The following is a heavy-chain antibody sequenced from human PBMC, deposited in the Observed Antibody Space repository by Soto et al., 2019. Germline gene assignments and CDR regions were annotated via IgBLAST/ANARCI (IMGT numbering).Heavy chain of an antibody. CDR3: ARDRRGYIPLTYYFDY. D-gene: IGHD6-13*01. CDR2: IWYDGSNK. Sequence: GGSLRLSCAASGFTFSSYGMHWVRQAPGKGLEWVAVIWYDGSNKYYADSVKGRLTIPRDNSKKTLYLQMNSLRAEDTAVYYCARDRRGYIPLTYYFDYWGQGTLVTVSS. CDR1: GFTFSSYG. V-gene: IGHV3-33*01. J-gene: IGHJ4*02.